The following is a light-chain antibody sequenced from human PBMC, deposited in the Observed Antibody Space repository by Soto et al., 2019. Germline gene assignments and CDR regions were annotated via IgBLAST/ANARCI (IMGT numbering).Light chain of an antibody. Sequence: EIVLTQSPVTLSLSPGERATLSCRASQSVDSYLAWYQQKPGQAPRLLIYEPSNRASGIPARFSGSGSGTDFTLTISSLEPEDCAVYYCQQRSNWPLTFGGGTKVEIK. V-gene: IGKV3-11*01. J-gene: IGKJ4*01. CDR1: QSVDSY. CDR2: EPS. CDR3: QQRSNWPLT.